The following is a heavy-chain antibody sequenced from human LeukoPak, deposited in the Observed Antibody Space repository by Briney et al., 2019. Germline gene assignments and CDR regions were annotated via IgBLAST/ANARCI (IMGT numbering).Heavy chain of an antibody. D-gene: IGHD2-15*01. J-gene: IGHJ4*02. Sequence: ASVKVSCKAFGYTFTSYDINWVRQATGQGLEWMGWMNPNSGNTGYAQKFQGRVTMTRNTSISTAYMELSSLRSEDTAVYYCARVRCSGGSCYFDYWGQGTLVTVSS. CDR1: GYTFTSYD. V-gene: IGHV1-8*01. CDR2: MNPNSGNT. CDR3: ARVRCSGGSCYFDY.